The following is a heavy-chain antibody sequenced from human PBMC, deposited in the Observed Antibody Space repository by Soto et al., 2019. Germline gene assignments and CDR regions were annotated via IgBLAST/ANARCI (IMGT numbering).Heavy chain of an antibody. J-gene: IGHJ4*02. CDR3: ARGGADVLRYFDWLLAFDY. D-gene: IGHD3-9*01. CDR2: MSYDGSNK. CDR1: GFTFSSYA. Sequence: GGSLRLSCAASGFTFSSYAMHWVRQAPGKGLEWVAVMSYDGSNKYYADSVKGRFTISRDNSKNTLYLQMNSLRAEDTAVYYCARGGADVLRYFDWLLAFDYWGQGTLVTVSS. V-gene: IGHV3-30-3*01.